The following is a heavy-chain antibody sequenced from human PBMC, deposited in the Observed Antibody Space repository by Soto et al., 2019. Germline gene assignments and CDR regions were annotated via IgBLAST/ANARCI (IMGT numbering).Heavy chain of an antibody. CDR1: GFTFSSYG. V-gene: IGHV3-33*01. J-gene: IGHJ4*02. CDR3: ARGRGYSYGYSPALFDY. D-gene: IGHD5-18*01. CDR2: IWYDGSNK. Sequence: SLRLSCAASGFTFSSYGMHWVRQAPGKGLEWVAVIWYDGSNKYYADSVKGRFTISRDNSKNTLYLQMNSLRAEDTAVYYCARGRGYSYGYSPALFDYWGQGTLVTVSS.